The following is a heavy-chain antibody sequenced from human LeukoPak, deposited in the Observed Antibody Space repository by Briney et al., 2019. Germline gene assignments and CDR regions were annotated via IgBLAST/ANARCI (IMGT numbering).Heavy chain of an antibody. V-gene: IGHV3-74*01. Sequence: PGGSLRLSCAASGFTFSSFWMHWVRQAPGKGLVWVSRIDREGSGTGYADSVKGRFTISRDNAKNTLYLQMNSLRAEDTAVYYCASVVGPVTWGQGTLVTVSS. CDR3: ASVVGPVT. J-gene: IGHJ4*02. D-gene: IGHD2-15*01. CDR2: IDREGSGT. CDR1: GFTFSSFW.